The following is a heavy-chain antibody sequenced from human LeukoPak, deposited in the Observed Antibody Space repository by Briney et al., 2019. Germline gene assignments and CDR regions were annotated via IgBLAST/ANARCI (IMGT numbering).Heavy chain of an antibody. CDR3: AKSMTLQWRGFFDL. CDR2: ISDSGANT. D-gene: IGHD6-19*01. V-gene: IGHV3-23*01. J-gene: IGHJ2*01. CDR1: GFTFSTYA. Sequence: GGSLRLSCAASGFTFSTYAMSWVRPAPGKGLEWVSTISDSGANTYYADSVRGRFTISRDNSKNTLYLQKNSLRADDTAIYYCAKSMTLQWRGFFDLWGRGTHVTVSS.